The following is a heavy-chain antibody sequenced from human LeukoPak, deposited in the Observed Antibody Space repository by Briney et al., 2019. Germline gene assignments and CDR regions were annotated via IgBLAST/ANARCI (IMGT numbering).Heavy chain of an antibody. CDR3: ARESYYYESSGYYPYYFDY. CDR2: IYYSGST. CDR1: GGSISSYY. V-gene: IGHV4-59*01. D-gene: IGHD3-22*01. J-gene: IGHJ4*02. Sequence: SETLSLTCTVSGGSISSYYWSWIRQPPGKGLEWIGYIYYSGSTNYNPSLKSRVTISVDTSENHFSLKLSSVTAADTVVYYCARESYYYESSGYYPYYFDYWGQGILVTV.